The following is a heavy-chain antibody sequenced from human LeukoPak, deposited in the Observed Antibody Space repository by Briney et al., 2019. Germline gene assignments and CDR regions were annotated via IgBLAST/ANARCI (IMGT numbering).Heavy chain of an antibody. D-gene: IGHD2-2*01. CDR3: AKQGPGSCGSTSCYGFDY. CDR1: GYTFTSYA. Sequence: ASVKVSCKASGYTFTSYAMNWVRQAPGQGREWMGWINTNTGNPTYAQGFTGRLDTSVSTAYLQINSLKAEDTAVYYCAKQGPGSCGSTSCYGFDYWGQGTLVTVSS. CDR2: INTNTGNP. J-gene: IGHJ4*02. V-gene: IGHV7-4-1*02.